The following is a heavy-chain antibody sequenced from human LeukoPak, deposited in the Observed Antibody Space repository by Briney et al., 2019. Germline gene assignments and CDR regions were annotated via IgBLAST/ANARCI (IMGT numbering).Heavy chain of an antibody. CDR3: ARDHSLNWFDP. CDR2: IYHSGST. CDR1: GYSISSGYY. V-gene: IGHV4-38-2*02. Sequence: PSETLSLTCTVSGYSISSGYYWGWIRQPPGKGLEWIGSIYHSGSTYYNPSLKSRVTISVDTSKNQFSLKLSSVTAADTAVYYCARDHSLNWFDPWGQGTLVTVSS. D-gene: IGHD6-13*01. J-gene: IGHJ5*02.